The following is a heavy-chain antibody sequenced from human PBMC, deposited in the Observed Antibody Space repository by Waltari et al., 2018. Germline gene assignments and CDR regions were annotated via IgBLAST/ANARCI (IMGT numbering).Heavy chain of an antibody. V-gene: IGHV1-24*01. J-gene: IGHJ6*02. Sequence: QVQLVQSGAEVKKPGASVKVSCKVSGYTLTELSMHWVRQAPGKGLEWMGGFEPEAGGPIYAQTLQCRVTMTEYTSTYTAYMELSSLRSEATAVYYCATHGPPYYYGMDVWGQGTTVTVSS. CDR3: ATHGPPYYYGMDV. CDR1: GYTLTELS. D-gene: IGHD4-17*01. CDR2: FEPEAGGP.